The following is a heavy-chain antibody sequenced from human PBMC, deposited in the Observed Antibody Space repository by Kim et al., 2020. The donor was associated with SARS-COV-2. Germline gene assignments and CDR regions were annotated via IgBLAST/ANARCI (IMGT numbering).Heavy chain of an antibody. CDR2: IYSGGST. CDR3: ARESGYCSGGSCYGDAFDI. D-gene: IGHD2-15*01. Sequence: GGSLRLSCAASGFTVSSNYMSWVRQAPGKGLEWVSVIYSGGSTYYADSVKGRFTISRHNSKNTLYLQMNSLRAEDTAVYYCARESGYCSGGSCYGDAFDIWGQGTMVTVSS. V-gene: IGHV3-53*04. CDR1: GFTVSSNY. J-gene: IGHJ3*02.